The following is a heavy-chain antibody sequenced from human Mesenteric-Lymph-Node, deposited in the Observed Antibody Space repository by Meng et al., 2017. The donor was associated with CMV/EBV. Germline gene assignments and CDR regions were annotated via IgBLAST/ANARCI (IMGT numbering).Heavy chain of an antibody. Sequence: SEILSLTCTVSGGSISTHYWSWVRQPPGKGLQWIGYIYNSGRTNYDASLKSRVTISVDTSKNQFSLKLSSVTAADTAVYYCARDWYNWNDAWFDPWGQGTLVTVSS. J-gene: IGHJ5*02. CDR2: IYNSGRT. D-gene: IGHD1-1*01. CDR3: ARDWYNWNDAWFDP. CDR1: GGSISTHY. V-gene: IGHV4-59*11.